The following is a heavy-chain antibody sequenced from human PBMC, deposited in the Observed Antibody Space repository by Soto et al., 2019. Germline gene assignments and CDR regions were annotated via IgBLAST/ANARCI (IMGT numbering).Heavy chain of an antibody. J-gene: IGHJ4*02. V-gene: IGHV3-30*18. CDR1: GFTYSTYT. CDR3: AKDYTIFGVVIIDY. Sequence: HPGGSLRLSCAASGFTYSTYTMHWVRQAPGKGLEWVAVISYDGSNKYYADSVKGRFTISRDNSKNTLYLQMNSLRAEDTAVYYCAKDYTIFGVVIIDYWGQGTLVTVSS. D-gene: IGHD3-3*01. CDR2: ISYDGSNK.